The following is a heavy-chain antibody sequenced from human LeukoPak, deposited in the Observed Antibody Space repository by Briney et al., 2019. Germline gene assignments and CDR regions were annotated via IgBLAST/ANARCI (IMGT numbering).Heavy chain of an antibody. V-gene: IGHV1-69*13. CDR1: GGTFSSYA. CDR3: ARGRSRLLWFGELLSNYYYYYMDV. D-gene: IGHD3-10*01. J-gene: IGHJ6*03. Sequence: SVKVSCKASGGTFSSYAISWVRQAPGQGLEWMGGIIPIFGTANYAQKFQGRVTITADESTSTAYMELSSLRSEDTAVYYCARGRSRLLWFGELLSNYYYYYMDVWGKGTTVTISS. CDR2: IIPIFGTA.